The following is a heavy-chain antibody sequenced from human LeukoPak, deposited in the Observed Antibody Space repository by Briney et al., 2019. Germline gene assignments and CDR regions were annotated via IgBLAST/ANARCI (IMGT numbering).Heavy chain of an antibody. CDR1: GYSFTSYW. Sequence: GESLKISCKGSGYSFTSYWISWVRQMPGKGLERMGRIDPSDSYTNYSPSFQGHVTISADKSISTAYLQWSSLKASDTAMYYCARRPNDLYDYGDYLLTDWGQGTLVTVSS. D-gene: IGHD4-17*01. CDR3: ARRPNDLYDYGDYLLTD. CDR2: IDPSDSYT. V-gene: IGHV5-10-1*01. J-gene: IGHJ4*02.